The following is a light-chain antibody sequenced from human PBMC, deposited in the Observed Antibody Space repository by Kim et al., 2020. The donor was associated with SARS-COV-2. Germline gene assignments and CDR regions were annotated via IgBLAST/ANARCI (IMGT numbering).Light chain of an antibody. CDR3: QQYGSSPAVT. Sequence: SPGQTASLPCKDKQGINNDSLAWSQQKPSQAPRLLIFGASARATGIPDKFGGSGSETDFTLTISRLEPEDFVVYYCQQYGSSPAVTFGGGTKLEI. J-gene: IGKJ4*01. V-gene: IGKV3-20*01. CDR1: QGINNDS. CDR2: GAS.